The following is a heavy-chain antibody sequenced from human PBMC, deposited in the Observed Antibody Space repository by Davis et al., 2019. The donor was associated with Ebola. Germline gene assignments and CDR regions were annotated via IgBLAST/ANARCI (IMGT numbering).Heavy chain of an antibody. CDR1: GYAFTSYD. D-gene: IGHD2-8*01. Sequence: ASVKVFCKASGYAFTSYDINWVRQATGHGPEWMGWMNPNSGTTGYVEKFQGRVTMTRNTSTSTAYMELSSLRSEDTAVYYCVRSGVRGYYNGMDVWGQGTTVSVSS. CDR3: VRSGVRGYYNGMDV. J-gene: IGHJ6*02. CDR2: MNPNSGTT. V-gene: IGHV1-8*02.